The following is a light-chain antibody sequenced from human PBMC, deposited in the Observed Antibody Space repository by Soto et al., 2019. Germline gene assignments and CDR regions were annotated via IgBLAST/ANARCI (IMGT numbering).Light chain of an antibody. CDR3: QHYQNWPLMYT. CDR2: GAS. V-gene: IGKV3-15*01. Sequence: IVMTQSPATLSVSPGEGATLSCKASQSISNNLAWYQQKPGQAPRLLIYGASTRATGIPARFSASGSGTEFTLTISSLQSEDFAVYYCQHYQNWPLMYTFGQGTKLETK. J-gene: IGKJ2*01. CDR1: QSISNN.